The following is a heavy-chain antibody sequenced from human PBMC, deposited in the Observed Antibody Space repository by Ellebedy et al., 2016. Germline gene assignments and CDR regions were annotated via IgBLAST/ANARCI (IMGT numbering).Heavy chain of an antibody. J-gene: IGHJ4*02. CDR2: ISAYNGNT. CDR1: SYTFTAYD. V-gene: IGHV1-18*04. Sequence: ASVKVSCKASSYTFTAYDISWVRQAPGQGLEWMGWISAYNGNTHYVQKFQGRVTMPTDTSTSTAYMELRSLRSDDTAVYYCASGHSYDYDRHYFDYWGQGSLVTVSS. D-gene: IGHD3-16*01. CDR3: ASGHSYDYDRHYFDY.